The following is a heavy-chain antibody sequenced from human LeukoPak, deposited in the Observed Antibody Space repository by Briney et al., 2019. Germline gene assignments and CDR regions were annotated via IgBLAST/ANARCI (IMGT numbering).Heavy chain of an antibody. CDR1: GGSISSYY. CDR2: IYTSGST. Sequence: SETLSLTCTVSGGSISSYYWSWIRQPAGKGLEWIGRIYTSGSTNYNPSLKSRVTMSVDTSKNQFSLKLSSVTAADTAVYYCARSLAPSAGRVYYFDYWGQETLVTVSS. CDR3: ARSLAPSAGRVYYFDY. D-gene: IGHD2-15*01. V-gene: IGHV4-4*07. J-gene: IGHJ4*02.